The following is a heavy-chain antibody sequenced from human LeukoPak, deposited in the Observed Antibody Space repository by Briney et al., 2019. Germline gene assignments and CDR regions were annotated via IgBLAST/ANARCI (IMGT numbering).Heavy chain of an antibody. J-gene: IGHJ5*02. Sequence: GGSLRLSCAASGLTFSDYYMSWIRQAPGKGLEWVSYISSSGSTIYYADSVKGRFTISRDNAKNSLYLQMNSLRAEDTAVYYCARDRRAAAGINWFDPWGQGTLVTVSS. CDR2: ISSSGSTI. CDR1: GLTFSDYY. D-gene: IGHD6-13*01. V-gene: IGHV3-11*01. CDR3: ARDRRAAAGINWFDP.